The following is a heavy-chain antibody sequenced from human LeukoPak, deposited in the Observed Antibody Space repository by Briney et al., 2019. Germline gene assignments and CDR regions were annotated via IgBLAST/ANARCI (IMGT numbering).Heavy chain of an antibody. J-gene: IGHJ4*02. Sequence: SQTLSLTCTVSGGSISSGSYYWGWIRQPPGKGLEWIGSIYHSGSTYYNPSLKSRVTISVDTSKNQFSLKLSSVTAADTAVYYCARRTIFGVVIDYWGQGTLVTVSS. V-gene: IGHV4-39*07. D-gene: IGHD3-3*01. CDR2: IYHSGST. CDR1: GGSISSGSYY. CDR3: ARRTIFGVVIDY.